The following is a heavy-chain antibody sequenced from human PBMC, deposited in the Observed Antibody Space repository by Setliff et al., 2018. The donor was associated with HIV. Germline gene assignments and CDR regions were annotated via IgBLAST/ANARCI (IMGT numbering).Heavy chain of an antibody. V-gene: IGHV4-61*02. CDR2: IHTSGNT. D-gene: IGHD3-16*01. CDR3: ARSGGGWYNWFEP. Sequence: PSETLSLTCTVSGGSISSGSYYWSWIRQPAGKGLEWIGRIHTSGNTNYNPSLKSRVTISVDTSKNQFSLKLSSVTAADTAVYYCARSGGGWYNWFEPWGPGTPVTVSS. CDR1: GGSISSGSYY. J-gene: IGHJ5*02.